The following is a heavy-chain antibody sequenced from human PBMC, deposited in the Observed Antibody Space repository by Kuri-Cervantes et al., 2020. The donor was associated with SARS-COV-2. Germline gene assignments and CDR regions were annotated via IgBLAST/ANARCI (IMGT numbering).Heavy chain of an antibody. CDR1: GGSISTYY. CDR2: IYYSGST. V-gene: IGHV4-59*01. Sequence: SETLSLTCTVSGGSISTYYWSWIRQPPGKGLEWIGYIYYSGSTTYNPSLKNRVTISVDTSKNQFSLELDSVTAADTAVYYRARHDYGDPLTYYYGMDVWGQGTTVTVSS. CDR3: ARHDYGDPLTYYYGMDV. D-gene: IGHD4-17*01. J-gene: IGHJ6*02.